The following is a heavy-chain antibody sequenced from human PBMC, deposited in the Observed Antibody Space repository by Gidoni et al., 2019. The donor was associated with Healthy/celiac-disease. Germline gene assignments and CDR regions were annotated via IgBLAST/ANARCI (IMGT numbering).Heavy chain of an antibody. CDR2: INHSGST. V-gene: IGHV4-34*01. J-gene: IGHJ5*02. CDR3: ARGEQLVYRA. Sequence: QVQLQQWGAGLLQPSATLSLTCAVYGGSFSGYYWSWIRQPPGKGLEWIGEINHSGSTNYNPSLKSRVTISVDTSKNQFSLKLSSVTAADTAVYYCARGEQLVYRAWGQGTLVTVAS. D-gene: IGHD6-13*01. CDR1: GGSFSGYY.